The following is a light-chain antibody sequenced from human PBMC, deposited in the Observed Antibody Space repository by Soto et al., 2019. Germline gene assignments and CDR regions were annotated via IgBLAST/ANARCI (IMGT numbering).Light chain of an antibody. CDR2: AAS. CDR1: QSISSY. J-gene: IGKJ4*01. V-gene: IGKV1-39*01. CDR3: QQSYSTLT. Sequence: DIQMTQSPSSLSASVGDRVTITCRASQSISSYLNWYQQKPGKAPKLLIYAASSLQSGVPSRFSGSGSGTDFTLTISSLQPEDFANYYCQQSYSTLTFGGRTKVDIK.